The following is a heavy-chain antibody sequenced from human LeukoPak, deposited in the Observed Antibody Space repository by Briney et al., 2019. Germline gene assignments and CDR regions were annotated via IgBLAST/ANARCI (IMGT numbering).Heavy chain of an antibody. J-gene: IGHJ4*02. CDR3: ATQSSDFSPEYYFDY. Sequence: GGSLRLSCAASGFTVSSNYMSWVRQAPGKGLEWVSVIYSGGSTYYADSAKGRFTISRDNSKNTLYLQMNSLRAEDTAVYYCATQSSDFSPEYYFDYWGQGTLVTVSS. D-gene: IGHD2-21*02. V-gene: IGHV3-66*02. CDR1: GFTVSSNY. CDR2: IYSGGST.